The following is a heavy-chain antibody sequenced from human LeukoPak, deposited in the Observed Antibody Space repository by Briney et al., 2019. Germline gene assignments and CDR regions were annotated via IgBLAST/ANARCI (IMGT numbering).Heavy chain of an antibody. Sequence: SETLSLTCTVSDGSITNDDWSWVRQPPGKGLEFIGHVHYSGTANYKPSLRSRVTISIATSKQQFFLKLKSVTAADTAVYYCARNYGSGSRFFDYWGQGTLVTVSS. J-gene: IGHJ4*02. V-gene: IGHV4-59*01. CDR3: ARNYGSGSRFFDY. D-gene: IGHD3-10*01. CDR1: DGSITNDD. CDR2: VHYSGTA.